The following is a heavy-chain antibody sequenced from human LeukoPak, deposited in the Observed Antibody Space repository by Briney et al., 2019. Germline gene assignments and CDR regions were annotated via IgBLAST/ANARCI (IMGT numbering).Heavy chain of an antibody. CDR3: ARERVGYCSSTSCFTDYYYYYMDV. J-gene: IGHJ6*03. Sequence: KPSETLSLTCTVSGGSISSHYWTWIRQPPGKGLEWIGNILYSGSTNYNPSLKSRVTISVDTSKNQFSLKLSSVTAADTAVYYCARERVGYCSSTSCFTDYYYYYMDVWGKGTTVTISS. D-gene: IGHD2-2*02. V-gene: IGHV4-59*11. CDR2: ILYSGST. CDR1: GGSISSHY.